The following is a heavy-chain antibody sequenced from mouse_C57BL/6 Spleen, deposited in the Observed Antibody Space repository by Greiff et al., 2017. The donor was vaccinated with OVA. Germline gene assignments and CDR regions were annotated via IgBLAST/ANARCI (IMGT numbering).Heavy chain of an antibody. CDR3: ARSNYGSAMDY. V-gene: IGHV1-55*01. CDR2: IYPGSGST. CDR1: GYTFTSYW. J-gene: IGHJ4*01. D-gene: IGHD1-1*01. Sequence: QVQLQQSGAELVKPGASVKMSCKASGYTFTSYWITWVKQRPGQGLEWIGDIYPGSGSTNYNEKFKSKATLTVDTSSSTAYMQLSSLTSEDSAVYYCARSNYGSAMDYWGQGTSVTVSS.